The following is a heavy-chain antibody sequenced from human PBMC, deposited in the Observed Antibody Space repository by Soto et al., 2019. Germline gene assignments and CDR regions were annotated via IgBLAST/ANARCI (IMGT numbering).Heavy chain of an antibody. V-gene: IGHV3-21*01. J-gene: IGHJ4*02. CDR1: GFTFSSYS. D-gene: IGHD2-2*01. CDR2: ISSSSSYI. Sequence: EVQLVESGGGLVKPGGSLRLSCAASGFTFSSYSMNWVRQAPGKGLEWVSSISSSSSYIYYADSVKGRFTISRDNAKNSLYLQMNSLRAEDTAVYYCARVAVVPAAGIDYWGQGTLVTVSS. CDR3: ARVAVVPAAGIDY.